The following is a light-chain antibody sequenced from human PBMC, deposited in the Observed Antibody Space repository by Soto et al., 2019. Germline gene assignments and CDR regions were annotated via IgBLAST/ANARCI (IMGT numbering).Light chain of an antibody. CDR2: AAS. J-gene: IGKJ5*01. Sequence: IQLTQSPSSLSASVGDRVTFTCRASEDISSYLVWSQQKPGAAPKLLIYAASALHSGVPSRFSGSGSGTDFTLTISSLHPEDFAVYFCQQFKNYPITFGQGTRLEI. V-gene: IGKV1-9*01. CDR3: QQFKNYPIT. CDR1: EDISSY.